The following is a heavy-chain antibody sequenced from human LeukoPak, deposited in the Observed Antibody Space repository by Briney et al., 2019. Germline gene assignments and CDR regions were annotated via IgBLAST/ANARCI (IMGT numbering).Heavy chain of an antibody. V-gene: IGHV3-23*01. J-gene: IGHJ4*02. D-gene: IGHD6-6*01. CDR3: AKRGVSSSSQGYYFDY. CDR2: ISGSGDST. CDR1: GFTFSRYN. Sequence: GGSLRLSCAASGFTFSRYNMNWVRQAPGKGLEWVSAISGSGDSTYYADSVKGRFTISRDNSKNTLYLQMNSLRAEDTAVYYCAKRGVSSSSQGYYFDYWGQGTLVTVSS.